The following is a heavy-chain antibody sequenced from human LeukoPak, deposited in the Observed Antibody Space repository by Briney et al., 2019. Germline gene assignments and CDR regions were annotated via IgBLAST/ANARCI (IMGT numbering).Heavy chain of an antibody. J-gene: IGHJ4*02. CDR1: GFTFSSYA. D-gene: IGHD1-1*01. CDR2: ISYDGSNK. V-gene: IGHV3-30-3*01. CDR3: AKEQNWKSKRYYFDY. Sequence: PGRSLRLSCAASGFTFSSYAMHWVRQAPGKGLEWVAVISYDGSNKYYADSVKGRFTISRDNSKNTLYLQMNSLRAEDTAVYYCAKEQNWKSKRYYFDYWGQGTLVTVSS.